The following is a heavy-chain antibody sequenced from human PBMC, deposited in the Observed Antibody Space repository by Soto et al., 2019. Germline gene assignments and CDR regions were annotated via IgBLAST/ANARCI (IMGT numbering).Heavy chain of an antibody. Sequence: PSETLSLTCAVYGGSFSGYYWSWIRQPPGKGLEWIGEINHSGSTNYNPSLKSRVTLSVDTSKNQFSLKLSSVTAADTAVYYCARHTSEYSSSFDYWGQGTLVTVSS. D-gene: IGHD6-6*01. J-gene: IGHJ4*02. V-gene: IGHV4-34*01. CDR1: GGSFSGYY. CDR2: INHSGST. CDR3: ARHTSEYSSSFDY.